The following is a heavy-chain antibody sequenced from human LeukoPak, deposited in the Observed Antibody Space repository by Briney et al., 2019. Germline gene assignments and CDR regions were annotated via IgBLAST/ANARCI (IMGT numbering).Heavy chain of an antibody. J-gene: IGHJ4*02. CDR1: EGTFSSYA. V-gene: IGHV1-69*06. CDR2: IIPIFGTA. Sequence: ASVKVSCKASEGTFSSYAISWVRQAPGQGLEWMGGIIPIFGTANYAQKFQGRVTITADKSTSTAYMELSSLRSEDTAVYYCAVDYGSGSSAVDWGQGTLVTVSS. CDR3: AVDYGSGSSAVD. D-gene: IGHD3-10*01.